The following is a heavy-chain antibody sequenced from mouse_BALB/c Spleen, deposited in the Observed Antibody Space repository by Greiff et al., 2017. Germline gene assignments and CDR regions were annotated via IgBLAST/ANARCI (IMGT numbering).Heavy chain of an antibody. V-gene: IGHV5-9-4*01. CDR2: ISSGGSYT. D-gene: IGHD2-4*01. CDR1: GFTFSSYA. Sequence: EVQRVESGGGLVKPGGSLKLSCAASGFTFSSYAMSWVRQSPEKRLEWVAEISSGGSYTYYPDTVTGRFTISRDNAKNTLYLEMSSLRSEDTAMYYCARNDYDVGNYFDYWGQGTTLTVSS. J-gene: IGHJ2*01. CDR3: ARNDYDVGNYFDY.